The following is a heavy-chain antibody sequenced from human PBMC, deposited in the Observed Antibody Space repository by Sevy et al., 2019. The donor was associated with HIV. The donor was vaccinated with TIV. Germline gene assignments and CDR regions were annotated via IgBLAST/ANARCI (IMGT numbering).Heavy chain of an antibody. J-gene: IGHJ5*02. V-gene: IGHV3-48*03. CDR1: GFTFSSYE. CDR2: ISSSGSTI. CDR3: ARASWSWFDP. Sequence: GWSLRLSCAASGFTFSSYEMNWVRQAPGKGLEWVSYISSSGSTIYYADSVKGRFTISRDNAKNSLYLQMNSLRAEDTAVYYCARASWSWFDPWGQGTLVTVSS.